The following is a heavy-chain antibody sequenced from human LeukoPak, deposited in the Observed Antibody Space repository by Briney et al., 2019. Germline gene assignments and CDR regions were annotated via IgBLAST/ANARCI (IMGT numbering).Heavy chain of an antibody. CDR2: IKQDGNEK. V-gene: IGHV3-7*03. Sequence: GGSLRLSCAASGFTFSSYWMSWVRQAPGKGLEWVANIKQDGNEKYYVDSVKGRFTISRDNAKNSLYLQMNSLRAEDTAVYYCARPRLTIAASGPHLDYFDYWGQGTLVTVSS. D-gene: IGHD6-13*01. CDR3: ARPRLTIAASGPHLDYFDY. J-gene: IGHJ4*02. CDR1: GFTFSSYW.